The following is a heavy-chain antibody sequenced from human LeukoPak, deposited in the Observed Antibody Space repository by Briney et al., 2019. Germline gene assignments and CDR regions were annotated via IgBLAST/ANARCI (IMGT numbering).Heavy chain of an antibody. V-gene: IGHV4-61*02. D-gene: IGHD3-22*01. CDR3: AREYRSGYDDKIDY. CDR2: IYASGT. Sequence: KPSQTLSLTCTVSGGSINSGSHHRNWIRQPAGKGLEWIGRIYASGTNYNPSLKSRVTISVDTSKNQFSLKLSSVTAADTAVYYCAREYRSGYDDKIDYWGQGTLVTVSS. CDR1: GGSINSGSHH. J-gene: IGHJ4*02.